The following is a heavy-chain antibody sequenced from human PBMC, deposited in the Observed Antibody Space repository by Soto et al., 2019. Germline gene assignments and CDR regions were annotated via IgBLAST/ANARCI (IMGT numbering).Heavy chain of an antibody. CDR3: AREGGVSSDGLYYFDS. V-gene: IGHV4-30-4*01. Sequence: LXPTCTVSVGATTSDNYWTWIRQPPVKGLEWLGHIYYSGGTDYNPSLKSRLAISIDTSKNQFSLKLSSVTAADTAVYFCAREGGVSSDGLYYFDSWGQGTLVTVSS. CDR2: IYYSGGT. J-gene: IGHJ4*02. CDR1: VGATTSDNY. D-gene: IGHD3-10*01.